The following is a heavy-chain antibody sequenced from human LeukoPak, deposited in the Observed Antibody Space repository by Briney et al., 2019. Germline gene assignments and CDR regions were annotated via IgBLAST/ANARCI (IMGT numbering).Heavy chain of an antibody. J-gene: IGHJ6*03. CDR3: ARAGELRYMDV. CDR2: ISSSSSYI. V-gene: IGHV3-21*01. D-gene: IGHD3-16*01. Sequence: GGSLRLSCAASAFTFSTYEMNWVRQAPGQGLEWVSFISSSSSYIYYADSLKGRFTISRDNAKNSLFLQMSSLRANDTAIYYCARAGELRYMDVWGKGTAVTVSS. CDR1: AFTFSTYE.